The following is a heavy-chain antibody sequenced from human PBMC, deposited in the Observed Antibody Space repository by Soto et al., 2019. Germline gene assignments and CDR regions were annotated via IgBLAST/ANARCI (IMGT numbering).Heavy chain of an antibody. Sequence: ASVKVSCKASGYTFTSYGISWVRQAPGQGLEWMGWISAYNGNTNYAQKLQGRVTMTTDTSTSTAYMELRSLRSDDTAVYYCARDWEVRYFDWSAILFDYWGQGTLVTVSS. D-gene: IGHD3-9*01. CDR2: ISAYNGNT. CDR3: ARDWEVRYFDWSAILFDY. CDR1: GYTFTSYG. V-gene: IGHV1-18*01. J-gene: IGHJ4*02.